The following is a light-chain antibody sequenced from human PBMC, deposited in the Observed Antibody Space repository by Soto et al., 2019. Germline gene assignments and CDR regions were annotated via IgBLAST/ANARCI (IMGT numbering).Light chain of an antibody. V-gene: IGLV1-40*01. CDR3: QSYDNRLTVSV. Sequence: QSVLTQPPSVSGAPGQRVTIDCTGTRNNIGVGYDVHWYRQVPGTAPKLLIYGNGNRPSGVPDRFSASKFGTSASLTIAGIQADDEADYYCQSYDNRLTVSVFGGGTKVTVL. CDR1: RNNIGVGYD. J-gene: IGLJ3*02. CDR2: GNG.